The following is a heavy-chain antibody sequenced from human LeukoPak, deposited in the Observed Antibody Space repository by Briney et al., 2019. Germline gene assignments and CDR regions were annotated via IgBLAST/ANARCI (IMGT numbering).Heavy chain of an antibody. D-gene: IGHD1-26*01. CDR1: GVTLTNYG. J-gene: IGHJ4*02. CDR2: ISDSGGRT. CDR3: ARGGGSYYKRKEPVDY. Sequence: PGGALRVSRAVSGVTLTNYGMSWVRPGLGKGLEWVARISDSGGRTNYADSVKGRFTISRDNPKNTLYLQMNSVRAEDTAVYYCARGGGSYYKRKEPVDYWGQGTLVTVSS. V-gene: IGHV3-23*01.